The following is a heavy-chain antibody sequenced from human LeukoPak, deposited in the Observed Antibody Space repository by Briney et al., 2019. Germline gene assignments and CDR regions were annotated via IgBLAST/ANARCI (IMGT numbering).Heavy chain of an antibody. CDR1: GFTFSDYY. D-gene: IGHD1-26*01. V-gene: IGHV3-11*01. CDR2: ISSSGSTI. Sequence: GGSLRLSCAASGFTFSDYYMTWIRQAPGKGLEWVSYISSSGSTIYYADSVKGRFTLSRDNAKNSLYLQMNSLRAEDTAVYYCARVLVGATNDYWGQGTLVTVSS. CDR3: ARVLVGATNDY. J-gene: IGHJ4*02.